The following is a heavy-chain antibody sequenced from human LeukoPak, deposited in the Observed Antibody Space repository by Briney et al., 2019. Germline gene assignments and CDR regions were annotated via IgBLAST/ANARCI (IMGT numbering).Heavy chain of an antibody. Sequence: SSETLSLTCAVYGGSFSGYYWSWIRQPAGKGLEWIGRIYTSGGTNYNPSLKSRVTISVDTSKNQFSLKLSSVTAADTAVYYCARERGGVGARFDYWGQGTLVSVSS. CDR1: GGSFSGYY. J-gene: IGHJ4*02. V-gene: IGHV4-4*07. D-gene: IGHD1-26*01. CDR2: IYTSGGT. CDR3: ARERGGVGARFDY.